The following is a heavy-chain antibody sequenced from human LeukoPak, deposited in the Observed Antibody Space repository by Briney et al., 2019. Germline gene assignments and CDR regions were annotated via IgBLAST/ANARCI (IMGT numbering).Heavy chain of an antibody. J-gene: IGHJ6*03. CDR3: ARVTSGSRSAYYYYYMDV. CDR1: GGSISSYY. CDR2: IYTSGST. D-gene: IGHD6-13*01. V-gene: IGHV4-4*07. Sequence: KPSETLSLTCTVSGGSISSYYWSWIRQPAGKGLELIGRIYTSGSTNYNPSLKSRVTMSVDTSKNQFSLELSSVTAADTAVDYCARVTSGSRSAYYYYYMDVWGKGTTVTVSS.